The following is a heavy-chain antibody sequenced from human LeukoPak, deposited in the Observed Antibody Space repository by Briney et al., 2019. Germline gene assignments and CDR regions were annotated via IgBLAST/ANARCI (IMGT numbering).Heavy chain of an antibody. CDR1: GFSFSSFS. CDR2: ISNSGSYI. J-gene: IGHJ6*02. CDR3: ARGGGLDV. V-gene: IGHV3-21*04. D-gene: IGHD3-16*01. Sequence: GGSLRLSCAASGFSFSSFSMNWVRQAPGKGLECVSSISNSGSYIYYADSVKGRFTISRDNAKNSLYLQMSNLRAEDTAVYFCARGGGLDVWGQGATVTVSS.